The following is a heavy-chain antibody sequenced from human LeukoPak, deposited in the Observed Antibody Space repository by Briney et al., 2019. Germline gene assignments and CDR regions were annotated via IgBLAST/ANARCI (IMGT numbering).Heavy chain of an antibody. D-gene: IGHD5-18*01. Sequence: GGSLRLSCAASGFTFSNYWMSWVRQAPGKGLEWVANIKQDGSVKYYVDSVKGRFTISRDNAKNFLQMNSLRVEDTAVYYCARGVRGYSRGSRFDYWGQGILVTVSS. CDR3: ARGVRGYSRGSRFDY. V-gene: IGHV3-7*01. J-gene: IGHJ4*02. CDR2: IKQDGSVK. CDR1: GFTFSNYW.